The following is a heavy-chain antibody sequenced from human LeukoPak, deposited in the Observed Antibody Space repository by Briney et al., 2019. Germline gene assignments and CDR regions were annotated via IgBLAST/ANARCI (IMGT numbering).Heavy chain of an antibody. V-gene: IGHV3-64*01. CDR2: IRSNGGST. CDR1: GFTFGSYA. J-gene: IGHJ4*01. CDR3: ARDRGTLPGYFDY. D-gene: IGHD1-7*01. Sequence: PGRSLRLSCAASGFTFGSYALRWVRQAPGKGLECVSTIRSNGGSTYYANSVKGRFTIYRDNSKSTLYLQMGSLRAEDMAVYYCARDRGTLPGYFDYWGHGTLVTVSS.